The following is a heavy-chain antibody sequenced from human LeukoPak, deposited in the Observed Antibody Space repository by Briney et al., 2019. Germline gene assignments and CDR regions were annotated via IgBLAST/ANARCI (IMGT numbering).Heavy chain of an antibody. D-gene: IGHD2-21*02. J-gene: IGHJ4*02. CDR3: ATGPCGDDCYYYFDY. Sequence: PSETLSLTCTVSGGSISSSSYYWGWIRQPPGKGLEWIGYIYYSGSTYYNPSLKSRVTISVDTSKNQFSLKLSSVTAADTAVYYCATGPCGDDCYYYFDYWGQGTLVTVSS. CDR2: IYYSGST. V-gene: IGHV4-39*07. CDR1: GGSISSSSYY.